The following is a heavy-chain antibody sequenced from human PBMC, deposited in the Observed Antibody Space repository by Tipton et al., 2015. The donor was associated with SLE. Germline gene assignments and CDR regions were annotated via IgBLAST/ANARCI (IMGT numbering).Heavy chain of an antibody. J-gene: IGHJ4*02. D-gene: IGHD4-17*01. CDR2: ISYGNT. CDR3: ARSTTTMNLPRFDF. V-gene: IGHV4-59*01. Sequence: TLSLTCTVSNGSISSYYWSWIRQPPGKGLEWLGYISYGNTKYNPSLGSRLTISVDTSKNQFSLRLSSVTAADTAVYFCARSTTTMNLPRFDFWGLGTLVTVSS. CDR1: NGSISSYY.